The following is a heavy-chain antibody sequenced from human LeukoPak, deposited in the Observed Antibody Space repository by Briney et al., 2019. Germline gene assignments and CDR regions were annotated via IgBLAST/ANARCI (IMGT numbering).Heavy chain of an antibody. CDR3: ARHPFFNPFDY. J-gene: IGHJ4*02. D-gene: IGHD3-3*01. Sequence: PSETLSLTCTVSGASISSDYWSWIRQPPGQGLDWIGYIYITGNTNYSPSLKSRVTMSLGTSKIQFSLKLSSVTATDTAVYYCARHPFFNPFDYWGLGTLVTVSS. V-gene: IGHV4-59*08. CDR2: IYITGNT. CDR1: GASISSDY.